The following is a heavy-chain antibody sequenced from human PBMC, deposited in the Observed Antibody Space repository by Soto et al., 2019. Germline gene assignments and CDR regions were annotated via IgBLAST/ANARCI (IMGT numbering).Heavy chain of an antibody. CDR3: ARRGVDIVATPALFDY. D-gene: IGHD5-12*01. J-gene: IGHJ4*02. Sequence: ATLSLTCTVSGGSISSSSYYWGWIRQPPGKGLEWIGSIYYSGSTYYNPSLKSRVTISVDTSKNQFSLKLSSVTAADTAVYYCARRGVDIVATPALFDYWGQGTLVTVSS. CDR2: IYYSGST. V-gene: IGHV4-39*01. CDR1: GGSISSSSYY.